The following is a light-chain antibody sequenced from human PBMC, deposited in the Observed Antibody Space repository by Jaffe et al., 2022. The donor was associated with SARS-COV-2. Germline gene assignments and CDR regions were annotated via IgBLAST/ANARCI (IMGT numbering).Light chain of an antibody. CDR1: SSNIGSNT. V-gene: IGLV1-44*01. CDR2: RNN. CDR3: AAWDDSLNGVV. Sequence: QSVLTQPPSGSGPPGQRVTISCSGSSSNIGSNTVNWYQQLPGTAPKLLIYRNNQRPSGVPDRFSGSKSGTSASLAISGLQSEDEADYYCAAWDDSLNGVVFGGGTKLTVL. J-gene: IGLJ2*01.